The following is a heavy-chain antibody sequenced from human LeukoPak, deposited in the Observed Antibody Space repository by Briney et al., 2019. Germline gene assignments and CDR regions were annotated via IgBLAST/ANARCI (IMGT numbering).Heavy chain of an antibody. CDR2: IYISGST. D-gene: IGHD6-13*01. V-gene: IGHV4-4*07. J-gene: IGHJ4*02. Sequence: SETLSLTCTVFGGSITSHYWTWIRQPAGKGLGWIGRIYISGSTNYNPSLKSRVTMSVDTSKNQFSLNLSSVTAADTAVYYCARDTPPQHLVYWGQGILVTVSS. CDR3: ARDTPPQHLVY. CDR1: GGSITSHY.